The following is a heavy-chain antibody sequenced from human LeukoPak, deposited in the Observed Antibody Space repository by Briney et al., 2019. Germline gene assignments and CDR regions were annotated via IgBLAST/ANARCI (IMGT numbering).Heavy chain of an antibody. CDR3: TRGPVYSYGPFDF. CDR2: IRSKAYGGTT. CDR1: GFTFGDYA. D-gene: IGHD5-18*01. V-gene: IGHV3-49*04. J-gene: IGHJ4*02. Sequence: GGSLRLSCTASGFTFGDYAMSWVRQAPGKGLEWIGFIRSKAYGGTTEYAASVKGRFTISRDDSRNIAYLQMNSLKTEDTAVHYCTRGPVYSYGPFDFWGQGTLVTVSS.